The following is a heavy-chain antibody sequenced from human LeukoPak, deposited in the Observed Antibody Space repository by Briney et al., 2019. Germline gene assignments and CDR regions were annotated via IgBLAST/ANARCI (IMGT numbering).Heavy chain of an antibody. J-gene: IGHJ4*02. CDR1: GYTFTGYY. Sequence: ASVKVSCKASGYTFTGYYMHWVRQAPGQGLEWMGWINPNSGGTNYAQKFQGRVTMTRDTSISTAYMELSRLRSDDTAVYYCARGGRGRGYSYGWRFDYWGQGTLVTVSS. CDR2: INPNSGGT. CDR3: ARGGRGRGYSYGWRFDY. D-gene: IGHD5-18*01. V-gene: IGHV1-2*02.